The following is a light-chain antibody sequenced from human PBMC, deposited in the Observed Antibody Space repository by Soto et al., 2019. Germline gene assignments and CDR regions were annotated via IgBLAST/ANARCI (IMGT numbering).Light chain of an antibody. CDR1: QSVSSN. J-gene: IGKJ2*01. V-gene: IGKV3-15*01. CDR3: QQYKSWYT. Sequence: EIVMTQSPATLSVSPGERATLSCRASQSVSSNLAWYQQKPGQPPRLLIYGASTRATGIAARFSGSGSGTEFTLTISSLQSEDFAVYYCQQYKSWYTFGQGTKLEIK. CDR2: GAS.